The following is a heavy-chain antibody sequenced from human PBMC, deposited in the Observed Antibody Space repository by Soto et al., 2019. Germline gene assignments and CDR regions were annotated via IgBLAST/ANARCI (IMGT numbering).Heavy chain of an antibody. CDR3: VRDRVLAGIGEVVY. V-gene: IGHV3-30-3*01. J-gene: IGHJ4*02. D-gene: IGHD6-19*01. CDR1: GFTFSSHA. CDR2: TSYDGSKK. Sequence: QVQLEESGGGVVQPGRSLRLSCAASGFTFSSHAMHWVRQAPGKGLERVAVTSYDGSKKYYADSVKGRFTISRDNFKNPLHLQMDSLRPENTAVYHCVRDRVLAGIGEVVYFGQGTLIIVSS.